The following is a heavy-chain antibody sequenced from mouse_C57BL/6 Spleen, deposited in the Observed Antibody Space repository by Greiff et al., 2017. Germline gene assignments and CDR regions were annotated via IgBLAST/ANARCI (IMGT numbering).Heavy chain of an antibody. Sequence: VKLQESGPELVKPGASVKISCKASGYAFSSSWMNWVKQRPGKGLEWIGRLYPGDGDTNYNGKFKGKATLTADKSSSTAYMQLSSLTSEDSAVYFCARDYDYDGFDYWGQGTTLTVSS. D-gene: IGHD2-4*01. J-gene: IGHJ2*01. V-gene: IGHV1-82*01. CDR1: GYAFSSSW. CDR2: LYPGDGDT. CDR3: ARDYDYDGFDY.